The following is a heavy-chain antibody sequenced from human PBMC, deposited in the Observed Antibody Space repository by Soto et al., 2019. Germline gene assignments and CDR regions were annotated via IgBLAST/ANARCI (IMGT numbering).Heavy chain of an antibody. V-gene: IGHV3-23*01. CDR1: GFTFSSYA. CDR3: TKSRSAMVSYFAF. D-gene: IGHD1-20*01. CDR2: ISATGAKT. J-gene: IGHJ4*02. Sequence: GGSLRLSCAASGFTFSSYAMNWVRQAPGKGLEWVSGISATGAKTYSADSVKGRFTTSRDNSKDTVYLEMNNLRAEDTAVYYCTKSRSAMVSYFAFWGLGALVPVSS.